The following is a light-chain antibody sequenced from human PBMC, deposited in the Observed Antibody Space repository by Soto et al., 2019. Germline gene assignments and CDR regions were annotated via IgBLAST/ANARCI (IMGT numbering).Light chain of an antibody. V-gene: IGKV3-15*01. Sequence: EIVMTQSPATLSVSPGERATLSCRASQSVSSNLAWYQQKPGQAPRLLIYSTSTRATGIPARFSGSGSGTEFTLTISSLQSEHFAVYYCQQYNDWPPVFTFGPGTKVDIK. J-gene: IGKJ3*01. CDR2: STS. CDR1: QSVSSN. CDR3: QQYNDWPPVFT.